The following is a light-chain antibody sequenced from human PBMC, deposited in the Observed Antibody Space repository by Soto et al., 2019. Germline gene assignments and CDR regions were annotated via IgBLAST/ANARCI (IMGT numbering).Light chain of an antibody. CDR1: QSVGPN. Sequence: EIVMTQSQTTLSVSPVSSATLSCRASQSVGPNLVWYQQRFGQSPRLLIYHVSTRATGVPARFSGSGSETEFTLTISSLQPEDFAIYYCHQYNNWPSWTFGQGTKVDI. CDR3: HQYNNWPSWT. CDR2: HVS. V-gene: IGKV3-15*01. J-gene: IGKJ1*01.